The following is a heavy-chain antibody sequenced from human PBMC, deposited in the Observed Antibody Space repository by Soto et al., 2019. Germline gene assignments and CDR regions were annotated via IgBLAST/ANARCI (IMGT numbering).Heavy chain of an antibody. J-gene: IGHJ4*02. D-gene: IGHD2-2*01. V-gene: IGHV3-74*01. CDR2: INGDGTTA. CDR3: ASDPRCSNINCK. Sequence: GGSLRLSCAASGFTFSSYWMHWVRQAPGKGLVWLAQINGDGTTARYADSVKGRFTISRDNAKNTMYLQMNSLRAEDTAVYYCASDPRCSNINCKWGRGTLGTVSS. CDR1: GFTFSSYW.